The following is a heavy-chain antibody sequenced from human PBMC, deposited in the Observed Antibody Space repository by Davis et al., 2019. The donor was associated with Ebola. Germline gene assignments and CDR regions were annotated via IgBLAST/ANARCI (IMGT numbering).Heavy chain of an antibody. CDR2: IDAGNGNT. J-gene: IGHJ4*02. CDR3: ARGGTASGWYDY. Sequence: ASVKVSCKASGYTITRYAMQWVRQAPGQGLEWMGWIDAGNGNTKYSQKFQGRVTITRDRSANKGYMELSGLVSEDTAVYYCARGGTASGWYDYWGQGALVTVSS. V-gene: IGHV1-3*01. D-gene: IGHD6-19*01. CDR1: GYTITRYA.